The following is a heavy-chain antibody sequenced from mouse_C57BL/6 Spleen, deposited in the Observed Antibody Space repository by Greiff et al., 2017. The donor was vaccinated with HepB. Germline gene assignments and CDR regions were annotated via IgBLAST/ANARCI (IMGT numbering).Heavy chain of an antibody. CDR2: ISYDGSN. CDR3: ARGSPIYYDYEGFAY. Sequence: EVKLQESGPGLVKPSQSLSLTCSVTGYSITSGYYWNWIRQFPGNKLEWMGYISYDGSNNYNPSLKNRISITRDTSKNQFFLKLNSVTTEDTATYYCARGSPIYYDYEGFAYWGQGTLVTVSA. J-gene: IGHJ3*01. CDR1: GYSITSGYY. V-gene: IGHV3-6*01. D-gene: IGHD2-4*01.